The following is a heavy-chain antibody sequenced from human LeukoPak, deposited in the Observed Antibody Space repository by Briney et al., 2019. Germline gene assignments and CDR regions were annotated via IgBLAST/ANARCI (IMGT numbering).Heavy chain of an antibody. Sequence: GSLRLSCAASGFTVSSNYMSWVRQAPGKGLEWVSVIYSGGSTYYADSVKGRFTISRDNSKNTLYLQMNSLRAEDTAVYCCARANYGSGSYNYWGQGTLVTVSS. J-gene: IGHJ4*02. V-gene: IGHV3-66*01. CDR1: GFTVSSNY. CDR3: ARANYGSGSYNY. D-gene: IGHD3-10*01. CDR2: IYSGGST.